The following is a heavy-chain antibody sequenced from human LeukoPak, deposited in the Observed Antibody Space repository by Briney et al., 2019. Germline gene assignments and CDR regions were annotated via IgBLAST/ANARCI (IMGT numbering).Heavy chain of an antibody. CDR3: ARMMSSGWYAAGYYFDY. CDR2: IYFSGST. J-gene: IGHJ4*02. CDR1: GGSLSSYY. Sequence: PSETLSLTCTVSGGSLSSYYWSWIRQPPGKGLEWIGYIYFSGSTNYNPSLKSRVTISVDTSKNQFSLKMSSVTAADTAVYYCARMMSSGWYAAGYYFDYWGQGTLVTVSS. V-gene: IGHV4-59*01. D-gene: IGHD6-19*01.